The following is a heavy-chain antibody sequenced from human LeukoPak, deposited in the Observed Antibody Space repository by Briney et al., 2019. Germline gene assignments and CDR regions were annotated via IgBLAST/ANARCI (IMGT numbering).Heavy chain of an antibody. Sequence: ASVKVSCKASGYTFTSYDINWVRQATGQGLEWTGWMNPNSGNTGYAQKFQGRVTMTRNTSISTAYMELSSLRSEDTAVYYCARLSPISGSYDYWGQGTLVTVSS. CDR2: MNPNSGNT. J-gene: IGHJ4*02. CDR1: GYTFTSYD. V-gene: IGHV1-8*01. CDR3: ARLSPISGSYDY. D-gene: IGHD1-26*01.